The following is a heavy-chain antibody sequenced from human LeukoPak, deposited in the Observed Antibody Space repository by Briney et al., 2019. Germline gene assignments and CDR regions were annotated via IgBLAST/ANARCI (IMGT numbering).Heavy chain of an antibody. V-gene: IGHV4-39*07. CDR3: ARGSSSWQFDY. D-gene: IGHD6-13*01. CDR2: MYYSGNT. Sequence: SETLSLTCTVSGGSISSSNYYWGWIRQPPGKGLEWIGSMYYSGNTDYNPSLKSRVTISVDTSKNQFSLKLSSVTAADTAVYYCARGSSSWQFDYWGQGTLVTVSS. CDR1: GGSISSSNYY. J-gene: IGHJ4*02.